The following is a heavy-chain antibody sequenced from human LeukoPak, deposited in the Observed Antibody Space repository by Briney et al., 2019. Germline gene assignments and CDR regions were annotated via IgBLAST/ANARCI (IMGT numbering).Heavy chain of an antibody. CDR1: GFTFSSYG. Sequence: GGSLRLSCAASGFTFSSYGMHWVRQAPGKGLEWVAFIRYDGNNKYYADSVKGRFTISRDNSKNTLYLKMNSLRAEDTAVYYCVKDRAAAQSAAWGIWGQGTMVTVSS. J-gene: IGHJ3*02. CDR2: IRYDGNNK. D-gene: IGHD6-13*01. V-gene: IGHV3-30*02. CDR3: VKDRAAAQSAAWGI.